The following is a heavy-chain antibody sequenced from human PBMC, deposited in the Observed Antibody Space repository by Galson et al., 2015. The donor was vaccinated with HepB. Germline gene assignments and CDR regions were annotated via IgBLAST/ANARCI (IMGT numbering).Heavy chain of an antibody. J-gene: IGHJ4*02. V-gene: IGHV3-48*01. CDR2: ISSSSSTI. CDR3: ARDHARIAARHGFDY. Sequence: SLRLSCAASGFTFSSYSMNWVRQAPGKGLEWVSYISSSSSTIYYADSVKGRFTTSRDNAKNSLYLQMNSLRAEDTAVYYCARDHARIAARHGFDYWGQGTLVTVSS. D-gene: IGHD6-6*01. CDR1: GFTFSSYS.